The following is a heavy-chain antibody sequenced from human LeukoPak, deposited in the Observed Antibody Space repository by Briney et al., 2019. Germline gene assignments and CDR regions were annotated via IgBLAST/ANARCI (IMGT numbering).Heavy chain of an antibody. D-gene: IGHD4-17*01. CDR2: ISGSGGST. CDR3: AKVDLYGGNSN. V-gene: IGHV3-23*01. J-gene: IGHJ4*02. Sequence: PGGSLRLSCAASGFTFSDYYMSWVRQAPGKGLEWVSAISGSGGSTYYADSVKGRFTISRDNSKNTLYLQMNSLRAEDTAVYYCAKVDLYGGNSNWGQGTLVTVSS. CDR1: GFTFSDYY.